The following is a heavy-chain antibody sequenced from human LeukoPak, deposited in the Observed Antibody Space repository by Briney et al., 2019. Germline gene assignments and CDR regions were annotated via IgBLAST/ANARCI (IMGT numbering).Heavy chain of an antibody. CDR2: IIPIFGIA. CDR1: GGTFSSYA. CDR3: ARGDRTVGFDY. Sequence: ASVKVSCKASGGTFSSYAISWVRQAPGQGLEWMGGIIPIFGIANYAQKFQGRVTITADKSTSTAYMELSSLRSEDTAVYYCARGDRTVGFDYWGQGTLVTVSS. J-gene: IGHJ4*02. V-gene: IGHV1-69*17. D-gene: IGHD4-11*01.